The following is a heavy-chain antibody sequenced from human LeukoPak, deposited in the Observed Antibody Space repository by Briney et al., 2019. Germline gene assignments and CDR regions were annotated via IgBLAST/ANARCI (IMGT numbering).Heavy chain of an antibody. D-gene: IGHD4-17*01. Sequence: SETLSLTCTVSGGSISSYYWSWIRQPPGKGLEWIGYIYYSGSTNYNPSLKSRVTISVDTSKNQFSLKLSSVTAADAAVYYCARPATVTNYYYGMDVRGQGTTVTVSS. CDR3: ARPATVTNYYYGMDV. V-gene: IGHV4-59*01. CDR1: GGSISSYY. J-gene: IGHJ6*02. CDR2: IYYSGST.